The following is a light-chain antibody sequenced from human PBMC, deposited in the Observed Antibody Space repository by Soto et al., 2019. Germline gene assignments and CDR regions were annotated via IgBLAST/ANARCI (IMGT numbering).Light chain of an antibody. CDR2: EVS. V-gene: IGLV2-14*01. Sequence: QSALTQPASVSGSPGQSITISCTGTSSDVGGYNYVSWYQQHPGKAPKLMIYEVSNRPSGVSNRFSGSKSGNTASLTISGLQAEDEADYYCSSYRAYSTLWVFGGGTKLTVL. CDR1: SSDVGGYNY. J-gene: IGLJ3*02. CDR3: SSYRAYSTLWV.